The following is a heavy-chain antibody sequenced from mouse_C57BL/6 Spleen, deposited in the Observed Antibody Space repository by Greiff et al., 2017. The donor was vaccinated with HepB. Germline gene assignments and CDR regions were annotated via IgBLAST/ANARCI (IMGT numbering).Heavy chain of an antibody. Sequence: EVQLQQSGPELVKPGASVKISCKASGYTFTDYYMNWVKQSHGKSLEWIGDINPNNGGTSYNQKFKGKATLTVDKSSSTAYMELRSLTSEDSAVYYCAIYGSSLWGAMDYWGQGTSVTVSS. V-gene: IGHV1-26*01. CDR1: GYTFTDYY. D-gene: IGHD1-1*01. CDR3: AIYGSSLWGAMDY. CDR2: INPNNGGT. J-gene: IGHJ4*01.